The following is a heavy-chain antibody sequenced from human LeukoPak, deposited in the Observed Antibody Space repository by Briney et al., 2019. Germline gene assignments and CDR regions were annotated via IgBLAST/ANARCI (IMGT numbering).Heavy chain of an antibody. CDR3: ARVMGDYYDSSGYYRRSDVFDI. CDR2: IYYSGST. Sequence: SETLSLTCSVSGGSISSYYWSWIRQPPGKGLEWIGYIYYSGSTDYNPSLKSRVIISVDTSKNQFSLKLGSVTAADTAVYYCARVMGDYYDSSGYYRRSDVFDIWGQGTMLTVSS. D-gene: IGHD3-22*01. J-gene: IGHJ3*02. V-gene: IGHV4-59*01. CDR1: GGSISSYY.